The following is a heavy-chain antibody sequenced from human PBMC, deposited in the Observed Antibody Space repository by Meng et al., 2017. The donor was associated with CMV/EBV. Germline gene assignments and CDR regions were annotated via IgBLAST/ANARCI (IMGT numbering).Heavy chain of an antibody. J-gene: IGHJ3*02. CDR3: ARQLARIAVADTDHDAFDI. Sequence: ASVKVSCKASGYTFTSYYMHWVRQAPGQGLEWMGIINPSGGSTSYAQKFQGRVTMTRDTSTSTVYMELSSLRSEDTAVYYCARQLARIAVADTDHDAFDIWGKGTMVT. V-gene: IGHV1-46*01. CDR1: GYTFTSYY. D-gene: IGHD6-19*01. CDR2: INPSGGST.